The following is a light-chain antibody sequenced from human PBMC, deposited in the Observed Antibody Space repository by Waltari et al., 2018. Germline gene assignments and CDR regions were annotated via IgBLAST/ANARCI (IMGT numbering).Light chain of an antibody. CDR3: HQYYSTPRT. V-gene: IGKV4-1*01. CDR1: QIVLNTSNSKNY. J-gene: IGKJ1*01. Sequence: DIVMTQSPDSLAVSLGERATIHCKSSQIVLNTSNSKNYLAWYQPKPGQPPKLLLYWASTRASGAPERFSGSGSGTDFTLTISSLQAEDVAVYYCHQYYSTPRTFGQGTKVEIK. CDR2: WAS.